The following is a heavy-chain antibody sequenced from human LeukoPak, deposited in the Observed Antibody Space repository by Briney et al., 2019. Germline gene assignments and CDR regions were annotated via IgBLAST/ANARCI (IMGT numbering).Heavy chain of an antibody. Sequence: SETLSLTCAVYGGSFSGYYWCWIRQPPGKGLEWIGEINHSGSTNYNPSLKSRVTISVDKSKNQFSLKLSSVTAADTAVYYCASRMSGWYIDYWGQGTLVTVSS. J-gene: IGHJ4*02. V-gene: IGHV4-34*01. D-gene: IGHD6-19*01. CDR1: GGSFSGYY. CDR2: INHSGST. CDR3: ASRMSGWYIDY.